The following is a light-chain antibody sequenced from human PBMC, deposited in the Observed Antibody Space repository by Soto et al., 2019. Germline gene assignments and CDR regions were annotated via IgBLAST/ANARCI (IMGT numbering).Light chain of an antibody. Sequence: QYQAPISLSQGIRATLPCRVSQSVSSYLAWYQQKPGQAPRLLIYDASNRATGIPARFSGSGSGTDFTLTISSLEPEDFAVYYCQQRSNLPPITSGQGTRLEIK. CDR2: DAS. V-gene: IGKV3-11*01. J-gene: IGKJ5*01. CDR1: QSVSSY. CDR3: QQRSNLPPIT.